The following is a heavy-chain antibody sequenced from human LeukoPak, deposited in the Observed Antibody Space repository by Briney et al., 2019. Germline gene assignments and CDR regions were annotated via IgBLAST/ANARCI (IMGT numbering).Heavy chain of an antibody. J-gene: IGHJ4*02. CDR3: VRRRVTLVRGVDITSYYFDY. CDR2: IDRNGGST. V-gene: IGHV3-20*04. D-gene: IGHD3-10*01. Sequence: GGSLRLSCAASGFTFDDYGMSWVRQAPGKGLEWVSGIDRNGGSTGYADSVKGRFTISRDNAKSSLYLQMNSLRAEDTALYYCVRRRVTLVRGVDITSYYFDYWGQGTLVTVSS. CDR1: GFTFDDYG.